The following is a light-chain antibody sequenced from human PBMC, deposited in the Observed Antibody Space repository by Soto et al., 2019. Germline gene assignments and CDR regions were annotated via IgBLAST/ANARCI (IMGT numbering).Light chain of an antibody. CDR1: QSVSSN. CDR2: GAS. Sequence: EIVMTQSRATLSVSPGERATLSCRASQSVSSNLAWYQQKPGQAPRLLIYGASNRATGIPARFSGSGSGTEFTLTISSLESEDFAVYYCQQYNNWQTFGQGTKVDI. J-gene: IGKJ1*01. V-gene: IGKV3-15*01. CDR3: QQYNNWQT.